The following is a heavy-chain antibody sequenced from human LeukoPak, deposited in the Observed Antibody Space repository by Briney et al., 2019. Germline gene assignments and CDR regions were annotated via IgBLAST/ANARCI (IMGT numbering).Heavy chain of an antibody. D-gene: IGHD3-10*01. CDR1: GYRFPYHW. J-gene: IGHJ5*02. CDR2: IYPGDSDT. CDR3: ARLPNSGADLTWFDP. Sequence: GESLQISCKASGYRFPYHWIAWVRQMPGKGLEWMGIIYPGDSDTRYSPSFQGQVTISTDKPINTAYLQWSSLKASDTAMYYCARLPNSGADLTWFDPWGQGTLVSVSS. V-gene: IGHV5-51*01.